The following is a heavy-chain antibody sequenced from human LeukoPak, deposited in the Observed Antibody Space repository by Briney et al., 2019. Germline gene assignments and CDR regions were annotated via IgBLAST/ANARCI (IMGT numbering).Heavy chain of an antibody. CDR3: ASAYCSSTSCYTFDY. J-gene: IGHJ4*02. V-gene: IGHV4-30-4*01. CDR1: DGSISSGDYY. D-gene: IGHD2-2*01. Sequence: PSQTLSLTCTVSDGSISSGDYYWSWIRQPPGKGLEWIGYIYYSGSTYYNPSLKSRVTISVDTSKNQFSLKLSSVTAADTAVYYCASAYCSSTSCYTFDYWSQGTLVTVSS. CDR2: IYYSGST.